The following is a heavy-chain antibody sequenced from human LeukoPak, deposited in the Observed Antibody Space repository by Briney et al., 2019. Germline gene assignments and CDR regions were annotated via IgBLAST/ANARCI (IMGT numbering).Heavy chain of an antibody. D-gene: IGHD6-19*01. J-gene: IGHJ4*02. CDR2: INPNSGGT. CDR1: GYTFTGYY. Sequence: ASVSVSCKASGYTFTGYYMHWVRQAPGQGLEWMGWINPNSGGTNYAQKFQGRATMTRDTSISTAYMELSRLRSDDTAVYYCAREDSSGWYYFDYWGQGTLVTVSS. CDR3: AREDSSGWYYFDY. V-gene: IGHV1-2*02.